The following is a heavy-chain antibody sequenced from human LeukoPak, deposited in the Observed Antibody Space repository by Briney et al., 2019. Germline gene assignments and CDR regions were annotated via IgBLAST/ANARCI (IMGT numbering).Heavy chain of an antibody. CDR1: GYTLTSYD. D-gene: IGHD1-26*01. J-gene: IGHJ4*02. Sequence: ASVKVSCKASGYTLTSYDINWVRQATGQGLEWMGWMNPNSGNTGYAQKFQGRVTMTRNTSISTAYMELSSLRSEDTAVYYCAREMSGSYDLDYWGQGTLVTVSS. CDR3: AREMSGSYDLDY. V-gene: IGHV1-8*01. CDR2: MNPNSGNT.